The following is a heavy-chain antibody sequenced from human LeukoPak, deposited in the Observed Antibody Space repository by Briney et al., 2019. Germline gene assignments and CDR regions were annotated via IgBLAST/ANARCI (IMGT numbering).Heavy chain of an antibody. D-gene: IGHD1-26*01. Sequence: GGSLRLSCAASGFTFSSYWMHWVRQAPGKGLVWVSRINSDGSSTSYADSVKGRFTISRDNAKNTLYLQMNSLRAEDTAVYYCARADLSGSYYPFDYWGQGTLVTVSS. CDR1: GFTFSSYW. J-gene: IGHJ4*02. CDR2: INSDGSST. V-gene: IGHV3-74*01. CDR3: ARADLSGSYYPFDY.